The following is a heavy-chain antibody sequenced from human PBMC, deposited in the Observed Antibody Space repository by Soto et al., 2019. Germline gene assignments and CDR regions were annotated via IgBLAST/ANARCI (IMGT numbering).Heavy chain of an antibody. CDR3: ARGYYYDSSGQILPGY. CDR2: INSDGSST. J-gene: IGHJ4*02. CDR1: GFTFSSYW. D-gene: IGHD3-22*01. V-gene: IGHV3-74*01. Sequence: PGGSLRLSCAASGFTFSSYWMHWVRQAPGKGLVWVSRINSDGSSTSYADSVKGRFTISRDNAKNTLYLQMNSLRAEDTAVYYCARGYYYDSSGQILPGYWGQGTLVTVS.